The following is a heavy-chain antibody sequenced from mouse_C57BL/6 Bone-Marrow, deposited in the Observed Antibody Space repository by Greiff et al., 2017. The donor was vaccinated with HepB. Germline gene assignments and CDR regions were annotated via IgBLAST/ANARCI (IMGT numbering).Heavy chain of an antibody. J-gene: IGHJ2*01. V-gene: IGHV1-15*01. CDR2: IDPETGGT. CDR1: GYTFTDYE. CDR3: TREEGMITRYFDY. Sequence: VQLQQSGAELVRPGASVTLSCKASGYTFTDYEMHWVKQTPVHGLEWIGAIDPETGGTAYNQKFKGKAILTADKSSSTAYMELRSLTSEDSAVYYCTREEGMITRYFDYWGQGTTLTVSS. D-gene: IGHD2-4*01.